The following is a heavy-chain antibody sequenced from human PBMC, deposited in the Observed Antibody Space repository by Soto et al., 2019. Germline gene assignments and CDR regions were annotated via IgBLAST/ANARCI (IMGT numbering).Heavy chain of an antibody. V-gene: IGHV3-30*18. CDR3: AKDLMTTVTTFYYYYGMDV. J-gene: IGHJ6*02. CDR2: ISYDGSNK. Sequence: ESGGGVVQPGRSLRLSCAASGFTFSSYGMHWVRQAPGKGLEWVAVISYDGSNKYYADSVKGRFTISRDNSKNTLYLQMNSLRAEDTAVYYCAKDLMTTVTTFYYYYGMDVWGQGTTVTVSS. CDR1: GFTFSSYG. D-gene: IGHD4-17*01.